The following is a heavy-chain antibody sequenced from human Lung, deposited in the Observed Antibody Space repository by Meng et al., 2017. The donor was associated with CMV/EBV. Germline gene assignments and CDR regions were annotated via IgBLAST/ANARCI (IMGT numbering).Heavy chain of an antibody. CDR3: ARDPGWDYSNQPTHYYGMDV. CDR2: IGDGGRTL. CDR1: GFTLSSYE. Sequence: GESLKISCAASGFTLSSYEMNWVRQAPGKGLEWIAYIGDGGRTLYYADSVKGRFTISSDNAENSLYLQMKSLRVEDTALYYCARDPGWDYSNQPTHYYGMDVWGQGTTVTFSS. V-gene: IGHV3-48*03. J-gene: IGHJ6*02. D-gene: IGHD4-11*01.